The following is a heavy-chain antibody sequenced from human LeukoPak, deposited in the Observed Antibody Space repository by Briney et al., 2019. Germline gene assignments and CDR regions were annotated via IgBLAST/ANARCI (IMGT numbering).Heavy chain of an antibody. CDR2: ISSSSSYI. D-gene: IGHD3-22*01. V-gene: IGHV3-21*01. J-gene: IGHJ4*02. CDR1: GFTFSSYG. CDR3: ARGDDSSGYIFDY. Sequence: GGSLRLSCAASGFTFSSYGMHWVRQAPGKGLEWVSSISSSSSYIYYADSVKGRFTISRDNAKNSLYLQMNSLRAEDTAVYYCARGDDSSGYIFDYWGQGTLVTVSS.